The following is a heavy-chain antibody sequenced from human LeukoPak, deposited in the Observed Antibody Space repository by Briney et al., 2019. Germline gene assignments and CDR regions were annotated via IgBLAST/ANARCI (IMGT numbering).Heavy chain of an antibody. CDR2: MNPNSGNT. J-gene: IGHJ5*02. CDR3: ASAIVATGGFDP. D-gene: IGHD5-12*01. Sequence: ASVKVSCKASGYTFTSYDINWVRQATGQGLEWMGWMNPNSGNTGYAQKFQGRVTMTRNTSISTAYMELNSLRSEDTAVYYCASAIVATGGFDPWGQGTLVTVSS. V-gene: IGHV1-8*01. CDR1: GYTFTSYD.